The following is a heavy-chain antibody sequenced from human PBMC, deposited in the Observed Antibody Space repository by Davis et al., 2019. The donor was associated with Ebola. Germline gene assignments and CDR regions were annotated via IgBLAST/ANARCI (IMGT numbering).Heavy chain of an antibody. CDR2: INTDGRST. D-gene: IGHD3-3*01. Sequence: GSLRLSCAASGFTFSSYWMHWVRQGPGKGLVWVSRINTDGRSTIYAESVEGRFTMSRDNAKNSLYLQLDSLRDEDTAVYYCARWGLRGNYDSWSGSDYYFDYWGQGTLVIVSS. CDR3: ARWGLRGNYDSWSGSDYYFDY. V-gene: IGHV3-74*01. J-gene: IGHJ4*02. CDR1: GFTFSSYW.